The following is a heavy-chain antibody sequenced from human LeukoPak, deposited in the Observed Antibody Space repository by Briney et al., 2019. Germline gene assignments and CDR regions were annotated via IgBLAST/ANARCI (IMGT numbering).Heavy chain of an antibody. CDR3: AKGPGITIFGVVILRDYGMDV. Sequence: GGSLRLSCAASGFTFSSYAMSWVRQAPGNGLEWVSAISGSGGSTYYADSVKGRFTISRDNSKNTLYLQMNSLRAEDTAVYYCAKGPGITIFGVVILRDYGMDVWGQGTTVTVSS. V-gene: IGHV3-23*01. CDR1: GFTFSSYA. D-gene: IGHD3-3*01. CDR2: ISGSGGST. J-gene: IGHJ6*02.